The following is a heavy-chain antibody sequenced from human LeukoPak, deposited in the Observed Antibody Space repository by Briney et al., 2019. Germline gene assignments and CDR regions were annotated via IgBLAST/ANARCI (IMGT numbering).Heavy chain of an antibody. CDR3: ARALDTAMET. CDR2: IYYSGST. J-gene: IGHJ4*02. Sequence: SQTLSLTCTVSGGSFSRGGYYWSWIRQHPGKGLEWIGCIYYSGSTYYNPSLKSRVTISLDTSKNQFSLKLSSVTAADTAVYYCARALDTAMETWGQGTLVTVSS. CDR1: GGSFSRGGYY. D-gene: IGHD5-18*01. V-gene: IGHV4-31*03.